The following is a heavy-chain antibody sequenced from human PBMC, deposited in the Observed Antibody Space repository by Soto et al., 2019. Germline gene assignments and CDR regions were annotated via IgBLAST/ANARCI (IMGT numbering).Heavy chain of an antibody. CDR2: INHSGST. J-gene: IGHJ6*02. V-gene: IGHV4-34*01. CDR1: GVSFSGYY. D-gene: IGHD3-10*01. Sequence: SVTLSLTCAVYGVSFSGYYWSWIRQPSGKVLVLFGEINHSGSTNYNPSLKSRVTISVDTSKNQFSPKLSSVTAADTAVYYCARGWGSMVRGVPRAYYYGMDVWGQGTTVT. CDR3: ARGWGSMVRGVPRAYYYGMDV.